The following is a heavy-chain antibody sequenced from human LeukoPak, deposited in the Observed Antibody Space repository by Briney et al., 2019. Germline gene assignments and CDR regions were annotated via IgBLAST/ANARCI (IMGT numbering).Heavy chain of an antibody. D-gene: IGHD3-3*01. CDR3: ARERERGSLEWLLEY. CDR1: GFTLSDYY. V-gene: IGHV3-11*01. Sequence: GGSLRLSCTASGFTLSDYYMSWIRQVPGKGLAWVSYISSSGSMYYADSVKGRFTISRDNANNSLYLQMNSLRAEDTAVYYCARERERGSLEWLLEYWGQGTLVTVSS. J-gene: IGHJ4*02. CDR2: ISSSGSM.